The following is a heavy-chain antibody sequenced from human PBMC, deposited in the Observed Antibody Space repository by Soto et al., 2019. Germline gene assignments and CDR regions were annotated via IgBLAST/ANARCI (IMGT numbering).Heavy chain of an antibody. CDR2: INPNSGGT. D-gene: IGHD3-22*01. CDR3: ARIPHYYDSSGYYY. CDR1: GYTFTGYY. J-gene: IGHJ4*02. V-gene: IGHV1-2*02. Sequence: ASVKVSCKASGYTFTGYYMHWVRQAPGQGLEWMGWINPNSGGTNYAQKFQGRVTMTRDTSISTAYMELSRLRSDDTAVYYCARIPHYYDSSGYYYGGQGTLVTVSS.